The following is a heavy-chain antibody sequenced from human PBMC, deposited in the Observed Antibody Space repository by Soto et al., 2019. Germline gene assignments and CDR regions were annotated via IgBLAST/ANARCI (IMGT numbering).Heavy chain of an antibody. CDR3: TSDSYSTMIIVRFDY. D-gene: IGHD3-22*01. J-gene: IGHJ4*01. CDR2: IFYSGGT. V-gene: IGHV4-59*01. Sequence: SETLSLTCTVSGGSISSYYWGWIRQPPGKGLEWIGYIFYSGGTNYNPSLQSRVTISVDTSKNHFSLKVTSVTAADTAVYYCTSDSYSTMIIVRFDYWGHGTLVTVSS. CDR1: GGSISSYY.